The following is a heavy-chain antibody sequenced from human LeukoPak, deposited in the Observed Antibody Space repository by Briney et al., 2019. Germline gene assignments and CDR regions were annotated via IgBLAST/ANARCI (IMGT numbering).Heavy chain of an antibody. CDR2: INSDGSSI. CDR1: GFTFSRYW. CDR3: ARDSLGDGASPQEEAFDI. J-gene: IGHJ3*02. V-gene: IGHV3-74*01. Sequence: PGGSLRLSCAASGFTFSRYWMYWVRQAPGKGLVWVSRINSDGSSISYADSVKGRFTISRDNAKNTLNLQMNSLRAEDTAVYFCARDSLGDGASPQEEAFDIWGQGTMVTVSS. D-gene: IGHD5-24*01.